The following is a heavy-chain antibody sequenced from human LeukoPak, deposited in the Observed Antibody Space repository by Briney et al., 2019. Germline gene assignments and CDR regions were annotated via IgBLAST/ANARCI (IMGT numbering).Heavy chain of an antibody. CDR1: GGSISSYY. V-gene: IGHV4-4*07. CDR2: IYTSGST. CDR3: AREGPEYQLLEGFDY. D-gene: IGHD2-2*01. J-gene: IGHJ4*02. Sequence: SETLSLTCTVSGGSISSYYWGWIRQPAGKGLEWIGRIYTSGSTNYNPSLKSRVTMSVDTSKNQFSLKLSSVTAADTAVYYCAREGPEYQLLEGFDYWGQGTLVTVSS.